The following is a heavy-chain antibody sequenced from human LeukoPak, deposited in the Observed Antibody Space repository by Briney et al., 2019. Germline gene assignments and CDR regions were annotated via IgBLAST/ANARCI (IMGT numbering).Heavy chain of an antibody. CDR1: RFTFSSYG. V-gene: IGHV3-30*02. CDR2: IQYDGSNE. CDR3: AKYYYGSGSYYKGLDY. Sequence: GGSLRLSCAASRFTFSSYGMHWVRQAPGKGLEWVAYIQYDGSNEQYADSVKGRFTISRDNSKNTLYLQMNSLRAEDTAVYYCAKYYYGSGSYYKGLDYWGQGTLVTVSS. D-gene: IGHD3-10*01. J-gene: IGHJ4*02.